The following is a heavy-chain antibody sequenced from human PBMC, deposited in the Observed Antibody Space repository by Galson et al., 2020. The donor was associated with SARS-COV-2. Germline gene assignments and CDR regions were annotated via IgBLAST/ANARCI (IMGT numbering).Heavy chain of an antibody. Sequence: GGSLRLSCVASGFTFSNAWMSWVRQAPGKGLEWVGRIKSKTDGGTTDYAAPVKGRFTISRDDSKNTLYLQMNSLKTEDTAVYYCTTEVPFYDFWSGYDAVDVWGQGTTVTVSS. V-gene: IGHV3-15*01. CDR3: TTEVPFYDFWSGYDAVDV. CDR1: GFTFSNAW. J-gene: IGHJ6*02. CDR2: IKSKTDGGTT. D-gene: IGHD3-3*01.